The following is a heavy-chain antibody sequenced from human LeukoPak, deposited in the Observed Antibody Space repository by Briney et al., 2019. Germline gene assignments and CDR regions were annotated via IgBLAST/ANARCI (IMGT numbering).Heavy chain of an antibody. D-gene: IGHD3-9*01. CDR3: ATSVLRYFDWLSGGYYYYMDV. CDR2: IYYSGST. J-gene: IGHJ6*03. V-gene: IGHV4-59*01. CDR1: GGSISSYY. Sequence: SETLSLTCTVSGGSISSYYWSWIRQPPGKGLEWIGYIYYSGSTNYNPSLKSRVTISVDTSKNQFSLKLSSVTAADTAVYYCATSVLRYFDWLSGGYYYYMDVWGKGTTVTVSS.